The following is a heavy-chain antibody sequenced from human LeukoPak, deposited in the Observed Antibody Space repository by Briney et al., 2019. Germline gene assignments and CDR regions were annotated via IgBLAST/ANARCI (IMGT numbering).Heavy chain of an antibody. Sequence: ASVKVSCKASGYSFTSFAISWVRQAPRQGLEWMGWIRGHNGNADYVQKFHGRATMTIDTSTTTAYMELRSLRSDDTAVYYCARVVTPTDQFDYWGQGTLVTVSA. CDR1: GYSFTSFA. CDR3: ARVVTPTDQFDY. D-gene: IGHD2-15*01. CDR2: IRGHNGNA. V-gene: IGHV1-18*01. J-gene: IGHJ4*02.